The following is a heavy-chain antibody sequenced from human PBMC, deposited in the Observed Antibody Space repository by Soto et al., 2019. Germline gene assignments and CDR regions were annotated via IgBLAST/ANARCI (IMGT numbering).Heavy chain of an antibody. CDR3: ARGLMSGSSYSGGWYYFDY. D-gene: IGHD1-26*01. CDR1: GGSFSGYI. CDR2: INHSGST. V-gene: IGHV4-34*01. Sequence: QVQLQQWGAGLLKPSETLSLTCAVYGGSFSGYIWSWIRHPPGKGLQWIGQINHSGSTNYNPSLKSRVTISLHPSNSQFSLELSSVTAADTAVYYCARGLMSGSSYSGGWYYFDYWGQGTLVTVSS. J-gene: IGHJ4*02.